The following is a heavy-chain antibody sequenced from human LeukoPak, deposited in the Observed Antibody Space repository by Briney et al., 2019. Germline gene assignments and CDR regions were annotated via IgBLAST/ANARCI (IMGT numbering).Heavy chain of an antibody. CDR2: MYYSGST. D-gene: IGHD6-19*01. CDR1: GGSISSGSYC. Sequence: SETLSLTCTVSGGSISSGSYCWGWIRQPPVKGLEWIGSMYYSGSTYYNPSLKSRVTMSVDTSKNQFSLKLSSVTAADTAMYYCARDSSSGYYPGLYFQHWGQGTLVTVSS. CDR3: ARDSSSGYYPGLYFQH. J-gene: IGHJ1*01. V-gene: IGHV4-39*07.